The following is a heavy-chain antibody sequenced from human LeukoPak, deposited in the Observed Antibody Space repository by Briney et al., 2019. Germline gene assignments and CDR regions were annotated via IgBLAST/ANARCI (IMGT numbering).Heavy chain of an antibody. J-gene: IGHJ4*02. Sequence: GGSLRLSCAASGFTFSNHNMNWVRQAPGKGLEWVASISSGSSYIYYAHSVKGRFTISRDNTKNSVYLQMNSLRAEDTAVYYCVKDGGSGSYYPYYFDYWGQGTLVTVSS. V-gene: IGHV3-21*01. CDR2: ISSGSSYI. CDR3: VKDGGSGSYYPYYFDY. D-gene: IGHD3-10*01. CDR1: GFTFSNHN.